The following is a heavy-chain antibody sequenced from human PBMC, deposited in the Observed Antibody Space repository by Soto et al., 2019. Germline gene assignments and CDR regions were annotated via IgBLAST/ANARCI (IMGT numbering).Heavy chain of an antibody. V-gene: IGHV4-30-2*01. J-gene: IGHJ5*02. Sequence: SEALSLTCAVSGGSISSGGYSWSWIRQPPGKGLEWIGYIYHSGSTYYNPSLKSRVTISVDRSKNQFSLKLSSVTAADTAVYYCARGDPEIAVAGTGWSDPWGQGTLVTVSS. CDR2: IYHSGST. D-gene: IGHD6-19*01. CDR1: GGSISSGGYS. CDR3: ARGDPEIAVAGTGWSDP.